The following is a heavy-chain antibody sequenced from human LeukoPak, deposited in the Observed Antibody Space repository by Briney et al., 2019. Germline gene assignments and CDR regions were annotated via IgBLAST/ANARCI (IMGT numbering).Heavy chain of an antibody. D-gene: IGHD3-10*01. CDR1: AGSITSGSYY. Sequence: SETLSLTCTVPAGSITSGSYYRTWIRQPAGKGPERTGRSYTSGSPNYNPSLKSRVTMSVDMSNNQFSLKLSSVTAANTAVYYCARAVGSGSFQTYYYYMDVWGKGTTVTISS. CDR3: ARAVGSGSFQTYYYYMDV. J-gene: IGHJ6*03. CDR2: SYTSGSP. V-gene: IGHV4-61*02.